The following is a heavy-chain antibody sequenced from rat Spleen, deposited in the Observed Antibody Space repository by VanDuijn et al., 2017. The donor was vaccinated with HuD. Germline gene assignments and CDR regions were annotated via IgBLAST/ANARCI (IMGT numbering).Heavy chain of an antibody. CDR2: ISPSGSTT. CDR3: ARSDGVHYYLPFAD. Sequence: EVQLVESGGGLVQPGRSLKLSCAASGLTFTNYGMHWIRQAPTNGLEWVASISPSGSTTHYRDSVRGRFTIFRDMAKSTLYLQMDSLRSEDTATYYCARSDGVHYYLPFADWGQGTLVTASS. J-gene: IGHJ3*01. V-gene: IGHV5-19*01. CDR1: GLTFTNYG. D-gene: IGHD1-1*01.